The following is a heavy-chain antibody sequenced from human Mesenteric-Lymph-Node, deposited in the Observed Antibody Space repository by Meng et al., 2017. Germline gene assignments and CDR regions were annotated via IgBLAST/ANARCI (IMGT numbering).Heavy chain of an antibody. J-gene: IGHJ4*02. CDR3: AKDYAIDYYDSSGLDY. CDR2: ISGSGGST. CDR1: GFTFSSYA. V-gene: IGHV3-23*01. Sequence: GESLKISCAASGFTFSSYAMGWVRQAPGKGLEWVSAISGSGGSTYYADSVKGRFTISRDNSKNTLYLQMNSLRAEDTAVYYCAKDYAIDYYDSSGLDYWGQGTLVTVSS. D-gene: IGHD3-22*01.